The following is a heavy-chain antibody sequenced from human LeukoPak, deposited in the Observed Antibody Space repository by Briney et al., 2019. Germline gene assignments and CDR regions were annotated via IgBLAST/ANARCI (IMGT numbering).Heavy chain of an antibody. D-gene: IGHD6-13*01. V-gene: IGHV3-23*01. CDR2: ISGSGGST. J-gene: IGHJ4*02. CDR1: GFTFSSYA. Sequence: GGSLRLSCAASGFTFSSYAMSWVRQAPGKGLEWVSAISGSGGSTYYADSVKGRFTISRDNSKNTLYLQMNSLRAEDTAVYYCAKTYSSSWHRRYFDYWGQGTLVTVSS. CDR3: AKTYSSSWHRRYFDY.